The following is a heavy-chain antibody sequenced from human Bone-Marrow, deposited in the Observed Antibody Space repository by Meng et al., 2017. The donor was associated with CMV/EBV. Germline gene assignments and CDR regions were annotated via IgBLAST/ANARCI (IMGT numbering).Heavy chain of an antibody. Sequence: GESLKISCAASGFTFSSYSMNWVRQAPGKGLEWVSSISSSSSYIYYADSVKGRFTISRDNAKKTLYLQMNSLGAEDTAVYYCARVRDYDMDVWGQGTTVTVSS. CDR3: ARVRDYDMDV. CDR2: ISSSSSYI. J-gene: IGHJ6*02. V-gene: IGHV3-21*01. CDR1: GFTFSSYS.